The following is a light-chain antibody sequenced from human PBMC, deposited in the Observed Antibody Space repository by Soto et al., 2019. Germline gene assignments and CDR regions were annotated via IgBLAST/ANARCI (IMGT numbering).Light chain of an antibody. CDR2: DVS. CDR3: CSYGGGRTPLG. CDR1: RSDVGGYKY. V-gene: IGLV2-11*01. Sequence: QSVLTQPRSVSGSPRQSVAISCTGSRSDVGGYKYVSWYQQFPGKAPKLIIYDVSRRPSGVPDRFSGSKSGNTASLTISGLQAEDEGDYYCCSYGGGRTPLGFGGGTKLTVL. J-gene: IGLJ2*01.